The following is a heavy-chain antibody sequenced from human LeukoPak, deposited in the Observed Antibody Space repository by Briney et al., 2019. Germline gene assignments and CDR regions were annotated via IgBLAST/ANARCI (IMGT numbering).Heavy chain of an antibody. Sequence: QPGGSLRLSCAASGFTFSSYEMNWVRQAPGKGLEWVSYITSSGSTIYYADSVKGRFTISRDNAKNSLYLQMNSLRAQATAVYYCPSASSNSSWIFDPWGQGTLVTVSS. CDR3: PSASSNSSWIFDP. J-gene: IGHJ5*02. CDR1: GFTFSSYE. D-gene: IGHD6-13*01. CDR2: ITSSGSTI. V-gene: IGHV3-48*03.